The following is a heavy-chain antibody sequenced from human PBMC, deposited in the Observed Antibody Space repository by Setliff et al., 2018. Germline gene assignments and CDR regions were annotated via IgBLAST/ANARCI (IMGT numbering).Heavy chain of an antibody. D-gene: IGHD6-19*01. V-gene: IGHV3-21*06. J-gene: IGHJ3*01. CDR3: AKDSTGRDAFDV. CDR2: ISSSSTKI. Sequence: GGSLRLSCEASGFTFSDNGMAWVRQSPGMGLEWVASISSSSTKIFYAETVRGRFNISRDNAKNSLYLQMSSLRVEDTAVYFCAKDSTGRDAFDVWGQGTMVTVSS. CDR1: GFTFSDNG.